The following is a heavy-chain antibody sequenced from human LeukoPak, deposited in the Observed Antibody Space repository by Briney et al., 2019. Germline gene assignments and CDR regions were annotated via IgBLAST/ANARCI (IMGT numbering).Heavy chain of an antibody. V-gene: IGHV3-23*01. Sequence: PGGSLRLSCAASGFTFSHYGMSWVRQAPGKGLEWVSAISGSGYSTYYADSVKGRFTISRDNSKNTLYLQMNSLRAEDTAVYYCAKYYGDDPDYYYYMDVWGKGPRSPSP. J-gene: IGHJ6*03. CDR1: GFTFSHYG. CDR3: AKYYGDDPDYYYYMDV. CDR2: ISGSGYST. D-gene: IGHD4-17*01.